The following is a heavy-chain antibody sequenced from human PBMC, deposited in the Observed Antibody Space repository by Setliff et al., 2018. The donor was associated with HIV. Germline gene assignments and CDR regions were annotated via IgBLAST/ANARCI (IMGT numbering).Heavy chain of an antibody. J-gene: IGHJ4*02. Sequence: GGSLRLSCTASGFTFSSYSMNWVRQAPGRGLEWVSYISGDSNIIDYADSVEGRFTISRDNAKNSLYLQMNSLRAEDTAVYYCARLRIPGDSWGQGTLVTVSS. V-gene: IGHV3-48*01. CDR1: GFTFSSYS. CDR3: ARLRIPGDS. CDR2: ISGDSNII.